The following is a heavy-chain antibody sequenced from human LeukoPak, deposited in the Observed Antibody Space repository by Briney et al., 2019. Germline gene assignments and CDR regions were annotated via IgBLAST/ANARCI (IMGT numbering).Heavy chain of an antibody. Sequence: ASVTVSCTASGYTFTNYGISWVRQAPGQGLEWMGWISAYNGNTHYVQKFQGRVAMTTDTPTSTAYMELGSLRSDDTAVYYCARDGAGGGYLPSIWGQGTLVTVSS. CDR2: ISAYNGNT. V-gene: IGHV1-18*01. CDR3: ARDGAGGGYLPSI. J-gene: IGHJ4*02. CDR1: GYTFTNYG. D-gene: IGHD5-12*01.